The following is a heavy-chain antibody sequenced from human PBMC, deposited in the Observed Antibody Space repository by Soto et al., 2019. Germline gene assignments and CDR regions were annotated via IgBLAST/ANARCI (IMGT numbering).Heavy chain of an antibody. CDR2: SXYTGXT. V-gene: IGHV4-39*01. CDR3: ASGLLLLDYGMDV. CDR1: GGSISSSGYY. J-gene: IGHJ6*02. D-gene: IGHD1-26*01. Sequence: PSETLSLTCSVSGGSISSSGYYWGWIRQSPGKGLEWIGXSXYTGXTXXXXXXSGRVTISVDTSKDQISLKLSFVTAAATAVYYCASGLLLLDYGMDVWGQGTKVTVSS.